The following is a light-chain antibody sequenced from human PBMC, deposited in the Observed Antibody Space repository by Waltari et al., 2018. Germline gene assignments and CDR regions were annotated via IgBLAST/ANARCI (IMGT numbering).Light chain of an antibody. V-gene: IGKV3-15*01. Sequence: EIVMTQPPATLSVSPGERASLACRARQSVSSDLAWYQQKPGQAPRLLIYGASTRATGIPDRFSGSGSVTEFTLTISSLQSEDSAIYYCQQYNEWPPYTFGQGTKLEI. J-gene: IGKJ2*01. CDR2: GAS. CDR3: QQYNEWPPYT. CDR1: QSVSSD.